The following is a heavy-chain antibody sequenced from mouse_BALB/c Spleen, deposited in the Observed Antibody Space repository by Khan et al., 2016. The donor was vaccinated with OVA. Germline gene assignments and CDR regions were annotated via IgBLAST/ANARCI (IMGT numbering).Heavy chain of an antibody. CDR2: IDPANGNT. V-gene: IGHV14-3*02. CDR3: ARWPRGY. J-gene: IGHJ2*01. Sequence: VQLQQPGAELVKPGASVKLSCTASGYNIKDTYMHWVKQRPEQGLEWIGRIDPANGNTEYDPKFQGKATITADTLSNTAHLQLSSLTSEDTAVYYCARWPRGYWGQGTTLTVSS. CDR1: GYNIKDTY.